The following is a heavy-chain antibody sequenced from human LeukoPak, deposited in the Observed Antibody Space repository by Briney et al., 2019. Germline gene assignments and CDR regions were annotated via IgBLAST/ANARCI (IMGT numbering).Heavy chain of an antibody. Sequence: PSETLSLTCTVSGGSISSNTYYWGWIRQPPGKGLEWIGSIYYSGSTYYNPSLKSRVTISVDTSKNQFSLKLSSVTAADTAVYYCARHSATLIAFDIWGQGTMVTVSS. D-gene: IGHD2-8*01. CDR2: IYYSGST. V-gene: IGHV4-39*01. CDR3: ARHSATLIAFDI. CDR1: GGSISSNTYY. J-gene: IGHJ3*02.